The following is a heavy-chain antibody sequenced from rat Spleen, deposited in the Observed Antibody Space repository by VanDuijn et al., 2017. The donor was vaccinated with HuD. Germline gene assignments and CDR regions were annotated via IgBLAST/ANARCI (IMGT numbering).Heavy chain of an antibody. Sequence: EMQLQESGPGLVRPSQSLSLTCSVTEYSITSSYRWNWIRKFPRNNLEWMGVINSVGSTDYNPSLKSRISITRDTSKNQFFLQVNSVTTEDTATYYCVRQDTSGYSNWFTYWGQGTLVTVSS. J-gene: IGHJ3*01. CDR3: VRQDTSGYSNWFTY. CDR2: INSVGST. D-gene: IGHD2-3*01. V-gene: IGHV3-3*01. CDR1: EYSITSSYR.